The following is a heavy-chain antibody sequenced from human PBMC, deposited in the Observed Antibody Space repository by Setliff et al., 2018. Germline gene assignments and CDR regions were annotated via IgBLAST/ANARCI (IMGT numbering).Heavy chain of an antibody. CDR1: GGSIRRYY. D-gene: IGHD3-22*01. CDR2: IEYSGST. J-gene: IGHJ3*02. CDR3: ARYRGNYNDSSGYYSGDAFDI. Sequence: SETMSLTCTDSGGSIRRYYWRWNRQAPGKGLEWIGYIEYSGSTHYNPTLKSRVTISVDTSKNQFSLKLSSVTAANTAVYYCARYRGNYNDSSGYYSGDAFDIWGQGTMVTVSS. V-gene: IGHV4-59*01.